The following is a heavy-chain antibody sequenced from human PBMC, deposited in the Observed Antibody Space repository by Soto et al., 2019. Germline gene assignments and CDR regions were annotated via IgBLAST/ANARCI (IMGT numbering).Heavy chain of an antibody. V-gene: IGHV3-23*01. J-gene: IGHJ4*02. D-gene: IGHD2-2*01. CDR3: VKSLTSYFGSTRYLDH. Sequence: PGGSLRLSCEASGFTFSSYAMTWVRQAPGKGLEWVSSLSRSGDNTYYAGSVKGRVTISRDNSKNTLFLQVNSLRAEDTAVYYCVKSLTSYFGSTRYLDHWGQGTLVTVSS. CDR1: GFTFSSYA. CDR2: LSRSGDNT.